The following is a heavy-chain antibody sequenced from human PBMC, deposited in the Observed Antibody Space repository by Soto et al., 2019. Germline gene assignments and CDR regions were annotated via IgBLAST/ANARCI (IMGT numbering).Heavy chain of an antibody. V-gene: IGHV2-5*02. CDR3: VQSRCGGDCLQSYSSHSYYGLDV. CDR2: IYLDDDK. D-gene: IGHD2-21*02. CDR1: GLSLSTTGVG. Sequence: QITLKESGPTLVKPTQTLTLTCTFSGLSLSTTGVGVGWIRQPPGKALEWLALIYLDDDKRYSPSLKSRLTITKDTSKNQVVLTRTNMDPVDTATYYCVQSRCGGDCLQSYSSHSYYGLDVWGQGTTVTVSS. J-gene: IGHJ6*02.